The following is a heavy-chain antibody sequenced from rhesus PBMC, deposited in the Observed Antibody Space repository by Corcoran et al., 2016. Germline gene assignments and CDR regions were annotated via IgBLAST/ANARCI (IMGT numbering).Heavy chain of an antibody. CDR3: ARTYSNYGGYFDY. CDR1: GGSLSSNY. J-gene: IGHJ4*01. V-gene: IGHV4-160*01. D-gene: IGHD4-23*01. Sequence: QVQLQESGPGLVKPSETLSLTCAVSGGSLSSNYCIWLRQAPGQGLAWIGRIYGSGGSTDYNPSLKSRVTIATDTSKNQFSLKLSSVTAADPAVYYCARTYSNYGGYFDYWGQGVLVTVSS. CDR2: IYGSGGST.